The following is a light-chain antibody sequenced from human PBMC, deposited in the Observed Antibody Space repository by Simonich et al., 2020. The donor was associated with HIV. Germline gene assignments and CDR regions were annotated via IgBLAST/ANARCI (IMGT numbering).Light chain of an antibody. V-gene: IGKV3D-20*01. CDR1: QSVSGND. CDR3: QQYGSSPL. Sequence: EIVLTQSPGTLSLSPGEGATLSCRARQSVSGNDITCDQQKPGLAPRLLIYDASSRATGIPDRFSGSGSGTDFTLTISRLEPEDFAVYYCQQYGSSPLFGQGTKLEIK. CDR2: DAS. J-gene: IGKJ2*01.